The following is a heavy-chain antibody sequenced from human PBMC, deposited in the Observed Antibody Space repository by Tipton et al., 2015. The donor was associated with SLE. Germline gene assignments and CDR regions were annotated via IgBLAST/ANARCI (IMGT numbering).Heavy chain of an antibody. CDR2: ISASGGSI. Sequence: GSLRLSCAVSGFTFSSYAMSWVRPAPGKGLEWVSGISASGGSIYYADSVKGLFTMTRYNSKNTLYLKMNSLGAEDAAVYYCAKDQWFRQFGYWGRGTQVTVSS. CDR3: AKDQWFRQFGY. CDR1: GFTFSSYA. V-gene: IGHV3-23*01. J-gene: IGHJ4*02. D-gene: IGHD3-10*01.